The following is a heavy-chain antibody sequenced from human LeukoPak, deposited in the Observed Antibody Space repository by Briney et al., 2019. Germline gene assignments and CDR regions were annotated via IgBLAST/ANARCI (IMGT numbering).Heavy chain of an antibody. CDR3: AREGLGVLSD. CDR1: GGSISSGGYY. J-gene: IGHJ4*02. CDR2: IYHSGST. Sequence: PSQTLSLTCTVSGGSISSGGYYWSWIRQPPGKGLEWIGYIYHSGSTYYNPSLKSRVTISVDRSKNQFSLKLSSMTAADTAVYYCAREGLGVLSDWGQGTLVTVSS. D-gene: IGHD3-3*01. V-gene: IGHV4-30-2*01.